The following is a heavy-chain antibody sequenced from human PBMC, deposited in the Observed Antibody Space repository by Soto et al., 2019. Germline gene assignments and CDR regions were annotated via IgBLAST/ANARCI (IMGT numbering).Heavy chain of an antibody. Sequence: SVKVSCKASGGTFSSYAISWVRQAPGQGLEWMGGIIPIFGTANYAQKFQGRVTITADESTSTAYMELSSLRSEDTAVYYCARDVWTLAAATYDIDVWAQRNTVTVS. V-gene: IGHV1-69*13. CDR1: GGTFSSYA. D-gene: IGHD6-13*01. CDR2: IIPIFGTA. J-gene: IGHJ6*02. CDR3: ARDVWTLAAATYDIDV.